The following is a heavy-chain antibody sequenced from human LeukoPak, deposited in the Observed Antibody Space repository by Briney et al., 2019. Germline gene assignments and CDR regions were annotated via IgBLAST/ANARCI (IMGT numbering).Heavy chain of an antibody. CDR3: AKDLSYGLDV. J-gene: IGHJ6*02. V-gene: IGHV3-23*01. CDR2: LSGSGTST. Sequence: GRPLRLSCAASGFTFSSYAMHWVRQAPGKGLEWVSALSGSGTSTYYIESVKGRFTISRDNSKNTLYLQMNNLRAEDTAIYYCAKDLSYGLDVWGHGTTVTVSS. CDR1: GFTFSSYA.